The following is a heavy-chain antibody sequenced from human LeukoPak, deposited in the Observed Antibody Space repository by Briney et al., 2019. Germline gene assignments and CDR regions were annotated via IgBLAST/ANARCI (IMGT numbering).Heavy chain of an antibody. V-gene: IGHV4-4*07. CDR3: AREGDSSGYYFFDY. Sequence: PSETLSLTCAVSGASISSYYWCWIRQPAGKGLEWIGHIYSSGSSNYNPSLKSRVTISVDTSKNQFSLKLTSVTAADTAVYYCAREGDSSGYYFFDYWGQGTLVTVSS. J-gene: IGHJ4*02. D-gene: IGHD3-22*01. CDR2: IYSSGSS. CDR1: GASISSYY.